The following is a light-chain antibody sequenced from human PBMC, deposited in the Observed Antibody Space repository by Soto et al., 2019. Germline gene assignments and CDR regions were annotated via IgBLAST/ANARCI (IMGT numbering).Light chain of an antibody. CDR2: GTS. Sequence: EIVVTQSPGTLSLSPGEGATLSCRASQSISTDHLAWYQQKPGQPPRLLIYGTSSRATGGIADRFSGSGSGTDFTLTISRLEPEDFAVYYCQQYNNWPRTFGQGTKVDI. V-gene: IGKV3-20*01. CDR3: QQYNNWPRT. CDR1: QSISTDH. J-gene: IGKJ1*01.